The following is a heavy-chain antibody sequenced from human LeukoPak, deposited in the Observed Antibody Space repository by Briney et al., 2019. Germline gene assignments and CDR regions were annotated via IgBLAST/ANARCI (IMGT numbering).Heavy chain of an antibody. J-gene: IGHJ2*01. D-gene: IGHD4-23*01. CDR1: GFNFTKYG. Sequence: PGRCLCLACAASGFNFTKYGIDCVRQPPGKGMGWEAVIWIEGSQKFYVVSVQGRFTISRDNSNSTVYLQMSSLRAEDTAIYYCAKVGEFETFSGNPDWYFELWGRCTLVTVSS. CDR3: AKVGEFETFSGNPDWYFEL. V-gene: IGHV3-33*07. CDR2: IWIEGSQK.